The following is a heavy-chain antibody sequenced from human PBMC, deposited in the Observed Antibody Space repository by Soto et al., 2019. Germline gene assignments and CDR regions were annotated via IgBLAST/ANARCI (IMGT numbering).Heavy chain of an antibody. Sequence: GGSLRLSCAASGFTFSSYWMSWVRQAPGKGLEWVANIKQDGSEKYYVDSVKGRFTISRDNAKNSMYLQMNSLRAEDTAVYYCARAGDYDYIWGSYRGKSFDYWGQGTLVTVSS. J-gene: IGHJ4*02. CDR2: IKQDGSEK. CDR1: GFTFSSYW. V-gene: IGHV3-7*01. D-gene: IGHD3-16*02. CDR3: ARAGDYDYIWGSYRGKSFDY.